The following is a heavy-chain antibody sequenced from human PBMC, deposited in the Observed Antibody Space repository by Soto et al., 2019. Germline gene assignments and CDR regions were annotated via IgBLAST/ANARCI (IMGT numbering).Heavy chain of an antibody. V-gene: IGHV3-23*01. CDR3: AKDPGRPYYYYGMDV. Sequence: GGSLRLSCAASGFTFSSYAMSWVRQAPGKGLEWVSAISGSGGSTYYADSVKGRFTISRDNSKNTLYLQMNSLRAEDTAVYYCAKDPGRPYYYYGMDVWGQGTTVTVSS. CDR1: GFTFSSYA. D-gene: IGHD2-15*01. CDR2: ISGSGGST. J-gene: IGHJ6*02.